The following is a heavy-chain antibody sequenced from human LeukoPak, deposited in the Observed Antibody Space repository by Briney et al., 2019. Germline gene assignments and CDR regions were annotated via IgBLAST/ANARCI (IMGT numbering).Heavy chain of an antibody. CDR1: GFTFSSYA. Sequence: GGSLRLSCAASGFTFSSYAMHWVHQAPGKGLEWVAVISYDGSNKYYADSVKGRFTISRDNSKNTLYLQMNSLRAEDTAVYYCASAGHYYFDYWGQGTLVTVSS. D-gene: IGHD6-13*01. J-gene: IGHJ4*02. CDR2: ISYDGSNK. V-gene: IGHV3-30-3*01. CDR3: ASAGHYYFDY.